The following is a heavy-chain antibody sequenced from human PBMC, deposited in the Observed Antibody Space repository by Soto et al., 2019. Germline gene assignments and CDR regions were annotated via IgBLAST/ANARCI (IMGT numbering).Heavy chain of an antibody. J-gene: IGHJ4*02. CDR3: ERLERLATISYYFDY. CDR1: GGSVSSSSYY. D-gene: IGHD3-9*01. Sequence: SETLSLTCTVSGGSVSSSSYYWGWVRQPPGKGLEWIGSVYYSGSTYYNPSLESRVTISVDKSKNQFSLKLMSLSAADTAVYYCERLERLATISYYFDYWGQGALVTVSS. V-gene: IGHV4-39*01. CDR2: VYYSGST.